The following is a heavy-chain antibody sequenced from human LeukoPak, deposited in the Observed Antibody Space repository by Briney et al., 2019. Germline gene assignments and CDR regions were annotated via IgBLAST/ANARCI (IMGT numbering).Heavy chain of an antibody. Sequence: GESLKISCKGSGYSFTSYWIGWVRQMPGKGLEWMGIIYPGDSDTRYSPFFQGQVTISADKSISTAYLQWSSLKASDTAMYYCARRLWAGSYYSGIDYWGQGTLVTVSS. J-gene: IGHJ4*02. CDR1: GYSFTSYW. V-gene: IGHV5-51*01. CDR3: ARRLWAGSYYSGIDY. CDR2: IYPGDSDT. D-gene: IGHD3-10*01.